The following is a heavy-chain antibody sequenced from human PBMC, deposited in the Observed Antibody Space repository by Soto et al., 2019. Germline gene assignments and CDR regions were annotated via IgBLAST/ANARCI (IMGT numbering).Heavy chain of an antibody. D-gene: IGHD1-26*01. J-gene: IGHJ4*02. V-gene: IGHV1-2*02. CDR1: GYTFTGHY. Sequence: ASVKVSCKTSGYTFTGHYIHWVRQAPQQGPEWVGEVGPESGATRYAQKFRGRVTMTMDTSITTVYMELKNLSPDDTAVYYCGRGRSGQIVVFYWGQGTPVTVSS. CDR2: VGPESGAT. CDR3: GRGRSGQIVVFY.